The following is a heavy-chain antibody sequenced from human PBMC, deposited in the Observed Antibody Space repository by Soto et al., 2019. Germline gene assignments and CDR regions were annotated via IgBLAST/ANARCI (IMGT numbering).Heavy chain of an antibody. CDR2: ISYDGSNK. D-gene: IGHD3-22*01. CDR3: AYXXXGSWYFDL. Sequence: QVQLVESGGGVVQPGRSLRLSCAASGFTFSSYGMHWVRQSPGKXLEWVAVISYDGSNKYYADSVKGRFTISRDNSKNTLYLQMNSLRAEDTAXYYCAYXXXGSWYFDLWGRGTLVTVSS. J-gene: IGHJ2*01. V-gene: IGHV3-30*03. CDR1: GFTFSSYG.